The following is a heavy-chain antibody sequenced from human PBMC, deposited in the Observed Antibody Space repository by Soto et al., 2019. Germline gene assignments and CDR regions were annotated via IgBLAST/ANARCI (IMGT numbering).Heavy chain of an antibody. D-gene: IGHD5-18*01. CDR3: ARDDGYSYGLYYYYGMDV. J-gene: IGHJ6*02. CDR2: INAGNGNT. CDR1: GYTFTSYA. Sequence: ASVKVSCKASGYTFTSYAMHWVRQAPGRRLEWMGWINAGNGNTKYSQKFQGRVTITRDTSASTAYMELSSLRSEDTAVYYCARDDGYSYGLYYYYGMDVWGQGTTVTVSS. V-gene: IGHV1-3*01.